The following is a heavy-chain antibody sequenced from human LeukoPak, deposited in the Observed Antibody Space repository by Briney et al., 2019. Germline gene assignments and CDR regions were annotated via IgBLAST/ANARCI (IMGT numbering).Heavy chain of an antibody. CDR2: INHSGST. V-gene: IGHV4-34*01. CDR3: ARVTGYMIEDYFDY. D-gene: IGHD3-22*01. CDR1: GGSFSGYY. Sequence: SETLPLTCAVYGGSFSGYYWSWIRQPPGKGLEWIGEINHSGSTNYNPSLKSRVTISVDTSKNQFSLKLRSVTAADTAVYYCARVTGYMIEDYFDYWGQGTLVTVSS. J-gene: IGHJ4*02.